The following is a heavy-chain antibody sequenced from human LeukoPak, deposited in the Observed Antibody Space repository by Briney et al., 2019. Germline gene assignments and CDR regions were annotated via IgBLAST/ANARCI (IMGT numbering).Heavy chain of an antibody. CDR1: TFTAFTFSSCG. D-gene: IGHD4-17*01. J-gene: IGHJ4*02. V-gene: IGHV3-23*01. CDR3: AKPWREDGDYWSFNY. Sequence: GGSLRLSCVASTFTAFTFSSCGMGWVRQAPGKGLEWVSAISGSGGSTYYADSVKGRFTISRDDSKNTLYLQMNSLRAEDTAVYYCAKPWREDGDYWSFNYWGQGTLVTVSS. CDR2: ISGSGGST.